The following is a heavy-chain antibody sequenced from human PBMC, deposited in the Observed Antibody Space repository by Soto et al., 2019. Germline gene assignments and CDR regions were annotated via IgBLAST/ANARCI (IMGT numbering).Heavy chain of an antibody. D-gene: IGHD2-2*02. CDR2: IYYSGST. CDR3: ARYTLGYCSSTSCYSSVDY. V-gene: IGHV4-30-4*01. Sequence: SETLSLTCTVSGGAISSGDYYWSWIRQPPGKGLEWIGYIYYSGSTYYNPSLKSRVTISVDTSKNQFSLKRSSVTAAETAGYYGARYTLGYCSSTSCYSSVDYWGQGTLGTVSS. J-gene: IGHJ4*02. CDR1: GGAISSGDYY.